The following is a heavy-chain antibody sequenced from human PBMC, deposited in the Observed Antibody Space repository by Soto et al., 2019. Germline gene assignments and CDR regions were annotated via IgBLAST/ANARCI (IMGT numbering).Heavy chain of an antibody. CDR1: GFTFSGSA. J-gene: IGHJ6*02. CDR2: IRSKANSYAT. D-gene: IGHD3-10*01. V-gene: IGHV3-73*01. Sequence: GGSLRLSCAASGFTFSGSAMHWVRQASGKGLEWVGRIRSKANSYATAYAASVKGRFTISRDDSKNTAYLQMNSLKTEDTAVYYCTSSQLWFGEARHGMDVWGQGTTVTVSS. CDR3: TSSQLWFGEARHGMDV.